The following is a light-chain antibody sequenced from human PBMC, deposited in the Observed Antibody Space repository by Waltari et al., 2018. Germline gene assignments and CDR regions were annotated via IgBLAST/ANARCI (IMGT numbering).Light chain of an antibody. Sequence: IQLTQSPSSLSASVGDRVTITCQANQGISNDLAWYQQKPGKVPKLLIYKASTLHSGVPSRFSGSRSGTHFTLTISSLQPEDFATYYCHQCSAFPLTFGGGTKVEIK. CDR2: KAS. V-gene: IGKV1-13*02. CDR1: QGISND. J-gene: IGKJ4*01. CDR3: HQCSAFPLT.